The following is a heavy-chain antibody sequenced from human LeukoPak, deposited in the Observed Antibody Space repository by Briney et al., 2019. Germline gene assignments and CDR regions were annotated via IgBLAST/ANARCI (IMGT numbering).Heavy chain of an antibody. CDR1: GFTVSTNY. D-gene: IGHD1/OR15-1a*01. J-gene: IGHJ3*02. V-gene: IGHV3-66*01. CDR2: IYSGGTT. Sequence: GGSLRLSCAASGFTVSTNYMSWVRQSPGMGLEWVSIIYSGGTTYYADSVKGRFTISRDNSKNTLYLQMNCLRAEDTAVYYCVRGVEQTFDIWGQGTMVIVSS. CDR3: VRGVEQTFDI.